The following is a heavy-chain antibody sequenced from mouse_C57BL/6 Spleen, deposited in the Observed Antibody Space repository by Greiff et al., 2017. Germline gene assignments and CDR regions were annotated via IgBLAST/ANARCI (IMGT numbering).Heavy chain of an antibody. D-gene: IGHD1-1*01. CDR2: IYPGDGDT. V-gene: IGHV1-82*01. CDR1: GYAFSSSW. J-gene: IGHJ2*01. CDR3: ARYYGSSPYYFDY. Sequence: QVQLKESGPELVKPGASVKISCKASGYAFSSSWMNWVKQRPGKGLEWIGRIYPGDGDTNYNGKFKGQATLTADKSSSTAYMQLSSMTSEDSAVYFCARYYGSSPYYFDYWGQGTTLTVSS.